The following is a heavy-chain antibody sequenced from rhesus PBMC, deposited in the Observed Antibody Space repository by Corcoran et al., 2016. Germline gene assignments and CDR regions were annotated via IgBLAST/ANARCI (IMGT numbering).Heavy chain of an antibody. CDR1: GASISSNW. V-gene: IGHV4-80*01. Sequence: QVQLQESGPGLVKPSETLSLTCTVSGASISSNWWSWIRQPPGKGLEWIGEINGNRGSTNYNHSLKSRVTISKDASKNQFSLKLSSVTAADTAVYYCAREYCTGSGCYTYFDYWGQGVLVTVSS. D-gene: IGHD2-21*01. J-gene: IGHJ4*01. CDR3: AREYCTGSGCYTYFDY. CDR2: INGNRGST.